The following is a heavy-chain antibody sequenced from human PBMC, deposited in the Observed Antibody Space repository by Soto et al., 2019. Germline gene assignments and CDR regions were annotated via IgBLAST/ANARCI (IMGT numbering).Heavy chain of an antibody. Sequence: LCGGSISSSSYYWGWIRQPPGKGLEWIGSIYYSGSTYYNPSLKSRVTISVDTSKNQFSLKLSSVTAADTAVYYCARWFPSFDYWGQGTLVTVSS. CDR1: GGSISSSSYY. CDR3: ARWFPSFDY. D-gene: IGHD3-10*01. J-gene: IGHJ4*02. CDR2: IYYSGST. V-gene: IGHV4-39*01.